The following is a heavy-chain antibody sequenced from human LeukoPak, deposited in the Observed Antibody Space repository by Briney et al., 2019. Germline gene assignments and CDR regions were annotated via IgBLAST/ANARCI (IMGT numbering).Heavy chain of an antibody. D-gene: IGHD2/OR15-2a*01. CDR2: ISSNGGST. J-gene: IGHJ6*03. V-gene: IGHV3-64*01. CDR3: ANAENYYYYMDV. Sequence: PGGSLRLSCAASGFTFSSYAMHWVRQAPGKGLEYVSAISSNGGSTYYANSVKGRFTISRDNSKNTLYLQMNSLRAEDTAVYFCANAENYYYYMDVWGKGTTVTVSS. CDR1: GFTFSSYA.